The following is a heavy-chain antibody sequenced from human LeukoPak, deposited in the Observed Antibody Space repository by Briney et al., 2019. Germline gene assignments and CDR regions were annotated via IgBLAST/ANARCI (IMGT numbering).Heavy chain of an antibody. J-gene: IGHJ4*02. Sequence: PGGAPRLSCAASGFTLSVYTMQWVCEAPGGGVVWVSRICGVGTGTTYAESVRGRFTISRDSAKTTLYLQMTSLRVEVTAMYYCVRDHNFLIYGWGQGALVTVSS. CDR3: VRDHNFLIYG. CDR1: GFTLSVYT. V-gene: IGHV3-74*01. CDR2: ICGVGTGT. D-gene: IGHD1-1*01.